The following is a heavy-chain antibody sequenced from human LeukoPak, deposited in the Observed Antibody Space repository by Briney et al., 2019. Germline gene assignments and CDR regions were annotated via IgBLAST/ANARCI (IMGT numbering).Heavy chain of an antibody. CDR1: GDSVSSNSAA. CDR3: ATLAAGAARPDSIDW. V-gene: IGHV6-1*01. D-gene: IGHD6-6*01. CDR2: TYYRSEWHN. J-gene: IGHJ4*02. Sequence: SQTLSLTCAISGDSVSSNSAAWNWIRQSPSRGLEWLGRTYYRSEWHNDYAVSVKGRITINPDTSRNQFSLQLNSVTPEDTAVYYCATLAAGAARPDSIDWGGQGTLVTVSS.